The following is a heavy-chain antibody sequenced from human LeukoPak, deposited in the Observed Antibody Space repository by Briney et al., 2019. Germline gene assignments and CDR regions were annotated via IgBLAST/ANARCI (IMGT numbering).Heavy chain of an antibody. CDR2: ISGSGGST. V-gene: IGHV3-23*01. D-gene: IGHD5-18*01. CDR1: GFTFSSYA. CDR3: ARVEGDTAMPHGAFDI. Sequence: PGGSLRLSCAASGFTFSSYAMSWVRQAPGKGLEWVSAISGSGGSTYYADSVKGRFTISRDNAKNSLYLQMNSLRAEDTAVYYCARVEGDTAMPHGAFDIWGQGTMVTVSS. J-gene: IGHJ3*02.